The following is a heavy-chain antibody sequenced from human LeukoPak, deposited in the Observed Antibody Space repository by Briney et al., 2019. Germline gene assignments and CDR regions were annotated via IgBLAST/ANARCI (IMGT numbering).Heavy chain of an antibody. D-gene: IGHD6-13*01. CDR1: GGSFSGYY. J-gene: IGHJ4*02. CDR3: ARGVYIAAAQYGY. V-gene: IGHV4-59*01. Sequence: PSETLSLTCAVYGGSFSGYYWSWIRQPPGKGLGWIGYIYYSGTTNYNPSLKSRVTISVDTSKNQFSLKLSSVTAADTAVYYCARGVYIAAAQYGYWGQGTLVTVSS. CDR2: IYYSGTT.